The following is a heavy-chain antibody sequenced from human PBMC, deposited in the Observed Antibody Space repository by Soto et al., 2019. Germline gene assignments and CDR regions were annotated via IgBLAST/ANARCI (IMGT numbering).Heavy chain of an antibody. CDR3: ARVRGSYYYGMDV. CDR1: GGSISSSNW. J-gene: IGHJ6*02. D-gene: IGHD1-26*01. Sequence: QVQLQESGPGLVKPSGTLSLTCAVSGGSISSSNWWSWVRQPPGKGLEWIGEIYHSGSTNYNPSLXXRXXISVAKSTHQFSLKLSSVTAADTAVYYCARVRGSYYYGMDVWGQGTTVTVSS. CDR2: IYHSGST. V-gene: IGHV4-4*02.